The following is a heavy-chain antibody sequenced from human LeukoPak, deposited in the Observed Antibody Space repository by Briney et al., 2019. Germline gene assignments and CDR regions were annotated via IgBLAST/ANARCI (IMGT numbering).Heavy chain of an antibody. CDR1: GGSISTSAYY. J-gene: IGHJ4*02. D-gene: IGHD4-11*01. CDR3: ASPGALTTVTTFFDY. Sequence: NPSKTLSLTCIVSGGSISTSAYYWGWIRQPPGEGLQWIGSIYYSGSTYYNPSLKSRVTISVDTSKNQFSLKLSSVTAADTAVYYCASPGALTTVTTFFDYWGQGTLVTVSS. CDR2: IYYSGST. V-gene: IGHV4-39*01.